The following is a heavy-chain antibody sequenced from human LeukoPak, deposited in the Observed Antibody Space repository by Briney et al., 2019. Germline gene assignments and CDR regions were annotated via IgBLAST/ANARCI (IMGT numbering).Heavy chain of an antibody. V-gene: IGHV4-4*02. D-gene: IGHD6-13*01. Sequence: SDTLSLTCGVSGDSIRSSNYYWAWVRQPPGKGLEWIGEIYHSGSTNYSPSLKSRVTISVDNSKNQFSLKLSSVTAADTAVYYCARDPRSSPDNNWFDPWGQGTLVTVSS. CDR2: IYHSGST. J-gene: IGHJ5*02. CDR1: GDSIRSSNY. CDR3: ARDPRSSPDNNWFDP.